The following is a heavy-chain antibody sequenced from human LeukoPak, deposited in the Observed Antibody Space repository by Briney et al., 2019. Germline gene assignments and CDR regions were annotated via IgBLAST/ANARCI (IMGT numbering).Heavy chain of an antibody. J-gene: IGHJ4*02. CDR3: ARGRRGYSGYDYFDY. D-gene: IGHD5-12*01. CDR1: GGTFSSYA. Sequence: SVKVSCRASGGTFSSYAISWVRQAPGQGLEWMGRIIPILGIANYAQKFQGRVAITAEKSPSTAYMEMSSLRSEDTAVYYCARGRRGYSGYDYFDYWGQGTLVTVSS. V-gene: IGHV1-69*04. CDR2: IIPILGIA.